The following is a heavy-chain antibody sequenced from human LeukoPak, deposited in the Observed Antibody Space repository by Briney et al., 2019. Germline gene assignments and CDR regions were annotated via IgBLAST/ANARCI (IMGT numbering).Heavy chain of an antibody. Sequence: GGSLRLSCAASGFTFSSYAMHWVRQAPGKGLEWVAVISYDGSNKYYADSVKGRFTISRDNSKNTLYLQMNSLRAEDTAVYYCARDRGQVLGYYYGMDVCGQGTTVTVSS. CDR2: ISYDGSNK. CDR1: GFTFSSYA. J-gene: IGHJ6*02. V-gene: IGHV3-30-3*01. CDR3: ARDRGQVLGYYYGMDV. D-gene: IGHD2-8*02.